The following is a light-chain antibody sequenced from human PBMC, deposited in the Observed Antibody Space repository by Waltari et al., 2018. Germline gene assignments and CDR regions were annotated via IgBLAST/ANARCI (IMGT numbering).Light chain of an antibody. CDR2: KAS. J-gene: IGKJ2*01. CDR3: QQYSSELYT. V-gene: IGKV1-5*03. Sequence: DIVMTQSPSTLSASVGDRVTITCRASQSISDWLAWYQQKPGKAPKLLIQKASTLKSGVPSRFSGSGSGTEFTLTVTSLQPDDVATYFCQQYSSELYTFGQGTKLEI. CDR1: QSISDW.